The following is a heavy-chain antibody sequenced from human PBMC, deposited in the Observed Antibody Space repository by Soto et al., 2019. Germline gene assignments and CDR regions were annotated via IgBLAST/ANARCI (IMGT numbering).Heavy chain of an antibody. CDR3: ARDKDMGPLKTAAFDI. Sequence: GGSLRLSCAASGFTFSSYAMHWVRQAPGKGLEWVAVISYDGSNKYYADSVKGRFTISRDNSKNTLYLQMNSLRAEDTAVYYCARDKDMGPLKTAAFDIWGQGTMVTVSS. CDR2: ISYDGSNK. CDR1: GFTFSSYA. J-gene: IGHJ3*02. D-gene: IGHD1-26*01. V-gene: IGHV3-30-3*01.